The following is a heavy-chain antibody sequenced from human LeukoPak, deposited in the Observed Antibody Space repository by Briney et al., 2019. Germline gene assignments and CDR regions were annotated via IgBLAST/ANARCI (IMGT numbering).Heavy chain of an antibody. Sequence: ASVKVSCKASGGTFSSYAISWVRQAPGQGLEWMGGIIPIFGTANYAQKFQGRVTITADKSTSTAYMELSSLRSEDTAVYYCARDSGAYSGSLNWFAPWGQGTLVTVSS. V-gene: IGHV1-69*06. CDR2: IIPIFGTA. J-gene: IGHJ5*02. CDR1: GGTFSSYA. D-gene: IGHD5-12*01. CDR3: ARDSGAYSGSLNWFAP.